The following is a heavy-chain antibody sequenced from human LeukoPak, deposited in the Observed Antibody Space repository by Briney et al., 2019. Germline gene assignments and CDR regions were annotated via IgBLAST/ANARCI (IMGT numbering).Heavy chain of an antibody. CDR3: ARDLAPYSSSWYDAWCAFDI. J-gene: IGHJ3*02. CDR2: INPNSGGT. CDR1: VYTFTGYY. D-gene: IGHD6-13*01. V-gene: IGHV1-2*02. Sequence: GASVKVSCKASVYTFTGYYMHWVRQAPGQGLEWMGWINPNSGGTNYAQKFQGRVTMTRDTSISTAYMELSRLRSDDTAVYYCARDLAPYSSSWYDAWCAFDIWGQGTVVTVSS.